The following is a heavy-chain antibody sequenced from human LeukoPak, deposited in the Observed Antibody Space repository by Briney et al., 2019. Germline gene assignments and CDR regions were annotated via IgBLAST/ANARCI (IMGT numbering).Heavy chain of an antibody. CDR2: ISGSGGST. D-gene: IGHD6-19*01. J-gene: IGHJ4*02. Sequence: GGSLRLSCAASGFTLSSYAMSWVRQAPGKGLEWVSAISGSGGSTYYADSVKGRFTISRDNSKNTLYLQMNSLRAEDTAVYYCARKPGYSSGWYFGYWGQGTLVTVSS. V-gene: IGHV3-23*01. CDR1: GFTLSSYA. CDR3: ARKPGYSSGWYFGY.